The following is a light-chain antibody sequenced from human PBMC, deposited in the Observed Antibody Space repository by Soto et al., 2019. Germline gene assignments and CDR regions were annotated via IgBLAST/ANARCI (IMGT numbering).Light chain of an antibody. CDR1: TGAVTSGYY. J-gene: IGLJ1*01. CDR2: STS. CDR3: LLYYGGAQV. Sequence: QAVVTQEPSLTVSPGGTVTLTCASSTGAVTSGYYPNWFQQKPGQAPRALIYSTSNKRSWTPARFSGSLLGGKAALTLSGVQPEDEAEYYCLLYYGGAQVFGTGTKVTVL. V-gene: IGLV7-43*01.